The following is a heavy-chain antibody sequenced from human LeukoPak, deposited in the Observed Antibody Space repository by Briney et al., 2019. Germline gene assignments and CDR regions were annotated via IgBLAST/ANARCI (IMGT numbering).Heavy chain of an antibody. J-gene: IGHJ4*02. CDR3: ATAENSSGWFGY. Sequence: GSLRLSCAASGFTVSSNYMSWIRQPPGKTLEWIGYIYYSGSTNYNPSLKSRVTISVDTSNNQFSLKLNSVTAADTAVYYCATAENSSGWFGYWGQGTLVTVSS. V-gene: IGHV4-59*08. CDR1: GFTVSSNY. CDR2: IYYSGST. D-gene: IGHD6-19*01.